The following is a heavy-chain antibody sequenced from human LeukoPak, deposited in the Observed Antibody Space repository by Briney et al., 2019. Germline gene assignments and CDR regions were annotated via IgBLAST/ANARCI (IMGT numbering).Heavy chain of an antibody. CDR1: GFTFSSYW. CDR2: IKQDGSEK. CDR3: ARDYLSYDYVWGSYRFIDY. V-gene: IGHV3-7*01. D-gene: IGHD3-16*02. J-gene: IGHJ4*02. Sequence: PGGSLRLSCAASGFTFSSYWMSWVRQAPGKGLEWVANIKQDGSEKYYVDSVKGRFTISRDNAKNSLYLQMNSLRAEDTAVYYCARDYLSYDYVWGSYRFIDYWGQGTLVTVSP.